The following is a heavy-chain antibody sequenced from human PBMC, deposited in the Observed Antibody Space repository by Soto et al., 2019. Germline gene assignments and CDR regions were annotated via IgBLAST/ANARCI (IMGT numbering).Heavy chain of an antibody. CDR1: GFTFTSSA. CDR2: IVVGSGNT. V-gene: IGHV1-58*02. D-gene: IGHD6-19*01. Sequence: SVKVSCKASGFTFTSSAMQWVRQARGQRLEWIGWIVVGSGNTNYAQKFQERVTITRDMSTSTAYMELSSLRSEDTAVYYCAALGPNPGYRSGWSTFDYWGQGTLVTVSS. J-gene: IGHJ4*02. CDR3: AALGPNPGYRSGWSTFDY.